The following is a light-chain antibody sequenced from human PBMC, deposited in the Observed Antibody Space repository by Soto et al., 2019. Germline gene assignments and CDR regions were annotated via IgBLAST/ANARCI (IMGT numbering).Light chain of an antibody. J-gene: IGKJ4*01. CDR3: QQYSTWPTHMLT. CDR1: QSLDIS. Sequence: IVMTQAPVTLSVSPGEGATLSCRASQSLDISLAWYQHKPGQPPKLLIYCAYTRASGIPSRFSGSGYGTELTLSIRCLKSEDFAIFYWQQYSTWPTHMLTFGGEAKVEIK. V-gene: IGKV3D-15*01. CDR2: CAY.